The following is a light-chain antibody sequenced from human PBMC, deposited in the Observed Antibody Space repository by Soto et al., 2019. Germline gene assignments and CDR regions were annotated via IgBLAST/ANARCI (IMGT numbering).Light chain of an antibody. CDR2: DVS. CDR3: SSYTSSSTLFV. J-gene: IGLJ1*01. CDR1: SSDFGGYNY. V-gene: IGLV2-14*01. Sequence: QSVLTQPASVSGSPGQSITISCTGTSSDFGGYNYVSWYQQHPGKAPKLMIYDVSNRPSGVSNRFSGSKSGNTASLTISGLQAEDEADYSCSSYTSSSTLFVFGTGTKVTVL.